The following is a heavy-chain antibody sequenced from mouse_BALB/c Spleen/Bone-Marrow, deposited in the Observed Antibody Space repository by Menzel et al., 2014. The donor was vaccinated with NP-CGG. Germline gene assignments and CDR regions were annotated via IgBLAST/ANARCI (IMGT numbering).Heavy chain of an antibody. CDR3: ESRGEYFDV. J-gene: IGHJ1*01. CDR1: GYSFTGYY. V-gene: IGHV1-31*01. CDR2: IYPYNGVS. Sequence: VQLQQSGPELVKPGASVKISCKASGYSFTGYYMHWVKQSHGNSLDWIGYIYPYNGVSSYNQKFKGKATLTVDKSSSAAYMELRSLTSDDSAVYYCESRGEYFDVWGAGTTVTVSS.